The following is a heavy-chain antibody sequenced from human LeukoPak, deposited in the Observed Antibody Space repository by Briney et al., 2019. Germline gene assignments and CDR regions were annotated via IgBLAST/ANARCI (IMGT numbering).Heavy chain of an antibody. D-gene: IGHD5-18*01. CDR3: AREGGYSYGYGDY. CDR2: ISAYNGNT. V-gene: IGHV1-18*01. Sequence: GASVKVSCKVSGYTLTELSMRWVRQAPGKGLEWMGWISAYNGNTNYAQKLQGRVTMTTDTSTSTAYMELRSLRSDDTAVYYCAREGGYSYGYGDYWGQGTLVTVSS. J-gene: IGHJ4*02. CDR1: GYTLTELS.